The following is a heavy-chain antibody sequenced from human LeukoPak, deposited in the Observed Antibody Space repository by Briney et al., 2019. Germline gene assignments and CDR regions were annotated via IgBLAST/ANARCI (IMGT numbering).Heavy chain of an antibody. D-gene: IGHD7-27*01. V-gene: IGHV4-39*01. CDR1: GGSISSYY. CDR2: VYYNGGST. J-gene: IGHJ3*02. CDR3: ARGKLGMEAFDI. Sequence: PSETLSLTCTASGGSISSYYWGWLRQPPGKGLEWIGSVYYNGGSTYYNPSLKSRVTISVDTSNNQFSLELSSVTAADTAVYYCARGKLGMEAFDIWGQGTMVTVSS.